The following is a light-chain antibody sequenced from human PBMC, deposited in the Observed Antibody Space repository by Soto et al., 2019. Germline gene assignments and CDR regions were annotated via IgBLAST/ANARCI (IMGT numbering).Light chain of an antibody. Sequence: IKLTQSPSSLSASLGDRVTITCRASQGISSYLAWCQQKPGKPPKLLIYAASTLQSGVPSRFSGSGSGTDFTLTISSLQPEDFATYYCPQPNSYPLTFAQGTLL. V-gene: IGKV1-9*01. J-gene: IGKJ5*01. CDR1: QGISSY. CDR3: PQPNSYPLT. CDR2: AAS.